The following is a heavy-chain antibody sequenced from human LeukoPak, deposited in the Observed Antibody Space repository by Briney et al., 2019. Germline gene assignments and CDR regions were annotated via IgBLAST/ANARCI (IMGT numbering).Heavy chain of an antibody. D-gene: IGHD3-10*01. CDR3: AKARGYYYGSGSYDGTDH. CDR1: GFSFNNYA. CDR2: IRYDGSNK. J-gene: IGHJ4*02. Sequence: GGSLRLSCAASGFSFNNYAMHWVRQAPGKGLEWVAFIRYDGSNKYYTDSVKGRFTVSSDDSKNTLYLQMNSLRAEDTAVYYCAKARGYYYGSGSYDGTDHWGQGTLVTVSS. V-gene: IGHV3-30*02.